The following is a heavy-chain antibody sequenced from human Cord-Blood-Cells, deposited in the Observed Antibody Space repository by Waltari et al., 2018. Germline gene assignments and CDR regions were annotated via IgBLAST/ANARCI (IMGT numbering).Heavy chain of an antibody. V-gene: IGHV1-2*02. J-gene: IGHJ5*02. Sequence: QVQLVQSGAEVKKPGASVKVSCKASGYTFTGYYMHWVRPAPGQGLEWMGWINPNSGGTNYAQKFQGRVTMTRDTSISTAYMELSRLRSDDTAVYYCARLTLIAARPDNWFDPWGQGTLVTVSS. CDR3: ARLTLIAARPDNWFDP. D-gene: IGHD6-6*01. CDR2: INPNSGGT. CDR1: GYTFTGYY.